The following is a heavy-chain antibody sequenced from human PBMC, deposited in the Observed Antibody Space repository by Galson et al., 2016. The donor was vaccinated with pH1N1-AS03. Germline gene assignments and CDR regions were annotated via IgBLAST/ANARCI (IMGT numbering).Heavy chain of an antibody. J-gene: IGHJ4*02. D-gene: IGHD3-10*01. CDR3: ARETRLNMDRGPTFFVDY. CDR1: GYTFTDYY. V-gene: IGHV1-2*06. Sequence: SVKVSCKASGYTFTDYYIHWVRQAPGQALEWMGRINPKRGGTNYSQRFQGRVAMTRDTSVSTAYMDLIRLRSDDTAVYYCARETRLNMDRGPTFFVDYWGRGSLVTVSS. CDR2: INPKRGGT.